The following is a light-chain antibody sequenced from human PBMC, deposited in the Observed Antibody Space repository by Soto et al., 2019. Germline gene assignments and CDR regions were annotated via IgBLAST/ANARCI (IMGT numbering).Light chain of an antibody. Sequence: QSVLTQPASVSGSPGQSITISCTGTSSDVGDYDYVSWYQQHPGKAPKLMIYDVSNRPSGVSNRFSGSKSGNSASLTISGRQAEDEADYYFNSYTSSSTLVFGGGTKLTVL. J-gene: IGLJ2*01. V-gene: IGLV2-14*01. CDR2: DVS. CDR3: NSYTSSSTLV. CDR1: SSDVGDYDY.